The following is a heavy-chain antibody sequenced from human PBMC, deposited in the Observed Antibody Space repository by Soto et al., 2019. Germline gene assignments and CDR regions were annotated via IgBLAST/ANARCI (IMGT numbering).Heavy chain of an antibody. V-gene: IGHV3-23*01. CDR3: AKSLSALFSLGDFKY. CDR2: ISGSGTST. Sequence: SLRLSCASSGFTFSSYALNWVRQAPGKGLEWVAEISGSGTSTYYAPSVKGRFIISSDSSKNTLYLRMYSLRAEDTAMYYCAKSLSALFSLGDFKYWGQGALVTVSS. D-gene: IGHD2-21*01. J-gene: IGHJ4*02. CDR1: GFTFSSYA.